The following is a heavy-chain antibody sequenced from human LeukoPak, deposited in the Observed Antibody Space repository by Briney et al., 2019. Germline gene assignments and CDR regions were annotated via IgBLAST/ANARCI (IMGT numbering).Heavy chain of an antibody. D-gene: IGHD3-3*01. CDR2: FDPQDGET. V-gene: IGHV1-24*01. J-gene: IGHJ4*02. CDR1: GYTLTDLS. Sequence: ASVKVSCKVSGYTLTDLSMHWVRQAPGEGLEWMGGFDPQDGETIYAQKFQGRVTMTEDTSKDTAYMELPSLKSEDTAVYYCATFALFGVVNAYYFYYWGQGTLVTVSS. CDR3: ATFALFGVVNAYYFYY.